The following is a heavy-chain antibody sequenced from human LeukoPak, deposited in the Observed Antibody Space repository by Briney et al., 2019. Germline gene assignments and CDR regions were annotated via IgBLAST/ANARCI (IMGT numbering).Heavy chain of an antibody. CDR2: IYYSGST. J-gene: IGHJ2*01. CDR1: GGSISSSSYY. Sequence: ETLSLTCTVSGGSISSSSYYWSWIRQPPGKGLEWIGSIYYSGSTDYNPSLKSRVIISVYTSKNQFSLSLISVTAADTAVYYCARDGVSALNLYSDLWGRGTLVTVSS. V-gene: IGHV4-61*01. CDR3: ARDGVSALNLYSDL. D-gene: IGHD3-3*01.